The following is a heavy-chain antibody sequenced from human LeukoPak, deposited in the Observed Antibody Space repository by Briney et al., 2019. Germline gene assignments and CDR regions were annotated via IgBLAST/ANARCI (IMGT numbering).Heavy chain of an antibody. CDR1: GFTFSNYW. D-gene: IGHD2-15*01. Sequence: GGSLRLSCADSGFTFSNYWMSWVLQAPGKGLEWVANIKQDGSEKYYVDSVKGRFTISRDNAKNSLYLQMDSLRAEDTAVYYCARDDCSGGSCYTDYWGQGTLVTVSS. CDR2: IKQDGSEK. J-gene: IGHJ4*02. V-gene: IGHV3-7*01. CDR3: ARDDCSGGSCYTDY.